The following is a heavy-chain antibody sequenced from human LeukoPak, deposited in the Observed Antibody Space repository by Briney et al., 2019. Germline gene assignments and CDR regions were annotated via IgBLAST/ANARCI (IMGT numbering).Heavy chain of an antibody. CDR1: GGTFSSYA. V-gene: IGHV1-69*13. J-gene: IGHJ6*02. D-gene: IGHD6-6*01. CDR2: IIPIFGTA. Sequence: SVKVSCKASGGTFSSYAISWVRQAPGQGLEWMGGIIPIFGTANYAQKFQGRVTITADESTSTAYMELSSLRSEDTAVYYCAYKQLGPGDRGYYGMDVWGRGTTVTVSS. CDR3: AYKQLGPGDRGYYGMDV.